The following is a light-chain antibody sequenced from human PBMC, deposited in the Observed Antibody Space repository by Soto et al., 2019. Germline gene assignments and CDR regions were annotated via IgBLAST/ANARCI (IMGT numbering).Light chain of an antibody. J-gene: IGLJ1*01. Sequence: QSALTQPASVSGSPGQSITISCTGTSSDVGGYNYVSWYQQHPGKAPKLMIYEVSNRPSGVSNRCSGSKSGNTASLPISGLQAEDEADYYCSSYTSSSPLVFGPGTKLPVL. CDR2: EVS. CDR1: SSDVGGYNY. CDR3: SSYTSSSPLV. V-gene: IGLV2-14*01.